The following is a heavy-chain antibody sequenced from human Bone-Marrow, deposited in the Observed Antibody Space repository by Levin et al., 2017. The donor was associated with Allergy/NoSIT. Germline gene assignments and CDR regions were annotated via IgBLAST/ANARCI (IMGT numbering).Heavy chain of an antibody. V-gene: IGHV4-30-4*01. Sequence: SQTLSLTCAVSGDSISSGDYYWTWIRQPPGKGLEWIAYIYYSGSVYYNPTLKSRVTLSFDTSKNQFSLRLNSVTAADTAVYYCGRAGFYGSGTYYTALPYYYVMDVWGQGTTVTVSS. D-gene: IGHD3-10*01. CDR1: GDSISSGDYY. CDR2: IYYSGSV. J-gene: IGHJ6*02. CDR3: GRAGFYGSGTYYTALPYYYVMDV.